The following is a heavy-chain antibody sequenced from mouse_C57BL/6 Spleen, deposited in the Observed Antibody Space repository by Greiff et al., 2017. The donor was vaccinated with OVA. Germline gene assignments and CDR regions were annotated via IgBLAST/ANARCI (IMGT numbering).Heavy chain of an antibody. Sequence: QVQLQQSGPELVKPGASVKISCKASGYAFSSSWMNWVKQRPGKGLEWIGRIYPGDGDTNYNGKFKGKATLTADKSSSTAYMQLSSLTSEDSAVYFCARGDYDYPFAYWGQGTLVTVSA. J-gene: IGHJ3*01. CDR1: GYAFSSSW. CDR2: IYPGDGDT. V-gene: IGHV1-82*01. CDR3: ARGDYDYPFAY. D-gene: IGHD2-4*01.